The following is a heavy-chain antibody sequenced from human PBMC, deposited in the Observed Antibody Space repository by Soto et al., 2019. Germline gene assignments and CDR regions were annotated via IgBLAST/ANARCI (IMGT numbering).Heavy chain of an antibody. Sequence: QLQLQESGPGLVKPSETLSLTCTVSGGSISSSSYYWGWIRQPPGKGLEWIGSIYYSGSTYYNPSLKSRVTISVDTSKNQFSLKLSSVTAADTAVYYCAGSSGYYLGYSQHWGQGTLVTVSS. V-gene: IGHV4-39*01. J-gene: IGHJ1*01. CDR3: AGSSGYYLGYSQH. CDR2: IYYSGST. D-gene: IGHD3-22*01. CDR1: GGSISSSSYY.